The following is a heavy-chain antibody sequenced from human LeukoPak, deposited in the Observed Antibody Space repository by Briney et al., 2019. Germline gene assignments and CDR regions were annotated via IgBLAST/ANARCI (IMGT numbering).Heavy chain of an antibody. D-gene: IGHD3-3*01. J-gene: IGHJ4*02. CDR1: GGTLSSYA. V-gene: IGHV1-69*05. Sequence: SVKVTCPASGGTLSSYAISWVRRAPGQGLEWMGRIIPIFGTANYAQKFQGRVTITTDESTSTAYMELSSLRSEDTAVYYCARASGDFWSGPMYYFDYWGQGTLVTVSS. CDR2: IIPIFGTA. CDR3: ARASGDFWSGPMYYFDY.